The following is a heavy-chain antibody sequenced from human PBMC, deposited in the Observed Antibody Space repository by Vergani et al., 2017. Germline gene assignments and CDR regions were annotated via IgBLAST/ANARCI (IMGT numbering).Heavy chain of an antibody. V-gene: IGHV3-23*01. D-gene: IGHD2-2*01. J-gene: IGHJ6*03. CDR3: AKAGYCSSTSCPTNYYYYYMDV. CDR2: ISGPGLST. CDR1: GFTFSNSA. Sequence: EVHLLESGGGLVQSGGSLRLSCAASGFTFSNSAVSWVRQAPGRGLAWVSSISGPGLSTYYADSVKGRFSISRDNSKNTVFLQMHSLRAEDTAIYYCAKAGYCSSTSCPTNYYYYYMDVWGKGTTVTVSS.